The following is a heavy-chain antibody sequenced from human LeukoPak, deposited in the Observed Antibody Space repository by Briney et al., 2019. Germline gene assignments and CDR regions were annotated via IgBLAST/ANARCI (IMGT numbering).Heavy chain of an antibody. CDR2: LNWNGGSI. CDR1: GFTFSSYE. CDR3: AKDITSGSGSYFDY. Sequence: GGSLRLSCAASGFTFSSYEMNWVRQAPGKGLEWVSGLNWNGGSIGYADSVKGRFTISRGNAKNSLYLQMNSLRAEDTALYYCAKDITSGSGSYFDYWGQGTLVTVSS. J-gene: IGHJ4*02. D-gene: IGHD3-10*01. V-gene: IGHV3-9*01.